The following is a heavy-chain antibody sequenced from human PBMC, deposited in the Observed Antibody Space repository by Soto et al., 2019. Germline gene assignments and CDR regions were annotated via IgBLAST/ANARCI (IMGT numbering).Heavy chain of an antibody. CDR2: ISGRGSTI. D-gene: IGHD3-22*01. CDR1: GFTFSSYA. J-gene: IGHJ4*02. Sequence: GGSLRLSCAASGFTFSSYAVSWVRQAPGKGPEWMSSISGRGSTIYYADSVKGRFTISRDNSKNTLYLQMSSLRAEDTAVYYCAKVFYYYDSSGYYYFDYWGQGTLVTVSS. CDR3: AKVFYYYDSSGYYYFDY. V-gene: IGHV3-23*01.